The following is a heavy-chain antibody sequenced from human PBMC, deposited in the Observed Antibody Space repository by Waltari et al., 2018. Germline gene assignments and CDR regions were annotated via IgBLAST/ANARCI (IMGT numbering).Heavy chain of an antibody. CDR1: GSAFNAYD. Sequence: GQLAESGGGLVPPGRSLTRYCEALGSAFNAYDMNWDRQAPGKGLEWRSSITPSANIIYHAGSVKGRFTISRDNAKNSLFLEMNSVRADDTGVYYCARDRAPGGKSLYFVSWGQGTLVTV. D-gene: IGHD3-9*01. V-gene: IGHV3-48*03. CDR3: ARDRAPGGKSLYFVS. J-gene: IGHJ1*01. CDR2: ITPSANII.